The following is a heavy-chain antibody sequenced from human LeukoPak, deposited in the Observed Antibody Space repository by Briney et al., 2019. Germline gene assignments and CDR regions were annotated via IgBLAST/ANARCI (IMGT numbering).Heavy chain of an antibody. CDR2: IYHSGNS. J-gene: IGHJ4*02. Sequence: SETLSLTCSVSGASIASTSYYWGWVRQPPGKGLEWIGNIYHSGNSYYTSSLRSRVTISVDTSKNLFSLKLTSVTGADTAVYYCARVADSSGWLGDYFDNWGLGTLATVSS. CDR3: ARVADSSGWLGDYFDN. V-gene: IGHV4-39*02. CDR1: GASIASTSYY. D-gene: IGHD6-19*01.